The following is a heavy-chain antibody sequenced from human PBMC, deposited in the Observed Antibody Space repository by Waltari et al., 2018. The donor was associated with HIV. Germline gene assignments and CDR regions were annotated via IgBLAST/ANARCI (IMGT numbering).Heavy chain of an antibody. Sequence: QVQLLQSGAEVKKPGASVKVSCKASGYAFTTYAISWVRQAPGQGPGWMGWISTYNGKTYYAERLRDRVAMTTDTSTSTVYMELRSLRSDDTAVYYCARDSQVGRHNYYYYGMDVWGQGTTVTVSS. V-gene: IGHV1-18*01. D-gene: IGHD3-10*01. J-gene: IGHJ6*02. CDR2: ISTYNGKT. CDR3: ARDSQVGRHNYYYYGMDV. CDR1: GYAFTTYA.